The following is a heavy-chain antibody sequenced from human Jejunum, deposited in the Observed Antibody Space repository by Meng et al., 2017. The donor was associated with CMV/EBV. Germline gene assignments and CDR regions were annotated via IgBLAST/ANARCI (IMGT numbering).Heavy chain of an antibody. V-gene: IGHV3-21*01. Sequence: FPASGFTFRTYTMTWVRQAPGRGLGWVSSITSSSTYIYYADSAKGRFTISRDNAKNSLYLQMNSLRADDTAVYYCARDYRRGDGSGWGQGTLVTVSS. CDR1: GFTFRTYT. J-gene: IGHJ4*02. CDR3: ARDYRRGDGSG. CDR2: ITSSSTYI. D-gene: IGHD2-21*02.